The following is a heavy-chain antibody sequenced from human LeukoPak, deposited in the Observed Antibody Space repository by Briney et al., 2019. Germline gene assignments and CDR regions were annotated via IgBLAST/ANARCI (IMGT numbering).Heavy chain of an antibody. CDR2: IYHSGST. CDR1: GGSISSYY. J-gene: IGHJ4*02. CDR3: ARIIVGATIGLDY. V-gene: IGHV4-38-2*02. Sequence: SETLSLTCTVSGGSISSYYWGWIRQPPGKGLEWIGSIYHSGSTYYNLSPKSRVTISVDTSKNQFSLKLSSVTAADTAVYYCARIIVGATIGLDYWGQGTLVTVSS. D-gene: IGHD1-26*01.